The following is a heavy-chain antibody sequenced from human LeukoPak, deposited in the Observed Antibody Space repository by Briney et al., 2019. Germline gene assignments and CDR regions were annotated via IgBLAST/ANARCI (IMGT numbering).Heavy chain of an antibody. V-gene: IGHV4-4*02. CDR1: GFTFNNAW. CDR2: INPTGST. Sequence: GSLRLSCAASGFTFNNAWMSWVRQPPGKGLEWIGEINPTGSTNYNPSLKSRVTISVDPSKNQFSLKLSSVTAADTAVYYCARDKGEYSSSHIDYWGQGTLVTVSS. J-gene: IGHJ4*02. D-gene: IGHD6-6*01. CDR3: ARDKGEYSSSHIDY.